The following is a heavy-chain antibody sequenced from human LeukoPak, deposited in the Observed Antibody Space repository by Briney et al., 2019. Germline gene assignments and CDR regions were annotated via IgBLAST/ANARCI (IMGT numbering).Heavy chain of an antibody. D-gene: IGHD6-13*01. V-gene: IGHV3-7*01. J-gene: IGHJ5*02. CDR2: ISEDGSVT. Sequence: GGSLRLSCAASGLTFSRCWMTWVRRAPGKGLEWVANISEDGSVTYYVDSMKGRFTISRDNAKNSLYLQMNSLRAEDTAVYYCTRLGIEAAGPNWFDPWGQGILVTVSS. CDR1: GLTFSRCW. CDR3: TRLGIEAAGPNWFDP.